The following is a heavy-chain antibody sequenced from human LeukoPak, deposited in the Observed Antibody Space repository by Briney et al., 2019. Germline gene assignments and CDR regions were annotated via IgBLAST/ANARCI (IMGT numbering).Heavy chain of an antibody. CDR3: ARVVEYYYDSSGYYIRTSDAFDI. CDR1: GYTFTGYY. Sequence: EASVKVSCKASGYTFTGYYMHWVRPAPGQGLERMGWINPNSGGTNYAQKFQGRVTMTRDTSISTAYMELSRLRSDDTAVYYCARVVEYYYDSSGYYIRTSDAFDIWGQGTMVTVSS. V-gene: IGHV1-2*02. J-gene: IGHJ3*02. D-gene: IGHD3-22*01. CDR2: INPNSGGT.